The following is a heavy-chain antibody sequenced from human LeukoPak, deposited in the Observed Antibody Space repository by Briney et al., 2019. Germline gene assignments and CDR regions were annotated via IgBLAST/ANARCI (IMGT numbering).Heavy chain of an antibody. CDR1: GFTFGSYW. D-gene: IGHD3-3*01. V-gene: IGHV3-74*01. Sequence: QPGGSLRLSCAASGFTFGSYWIYWVRQAPGKGLVCISRVNNDGGGTIYADSVKGRFIISRDNAKNTAFLQLNSLRADDTAVYYCARGGDFHAFDIWGQGIMVTVSS. J-gene: IGHJ3*02. CDR3: ARGGDFHAFDI. CDR2: VNNDGGGT.